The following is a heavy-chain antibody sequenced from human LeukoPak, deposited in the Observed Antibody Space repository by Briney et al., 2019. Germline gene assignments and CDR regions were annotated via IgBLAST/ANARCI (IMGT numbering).Heavy chain of an antibody. Sequence: ASVKVSCKASGYTFTSYGISWVRQAPGQGLEWMGWISAYNGNTNYAQKLQGRGTITTDTSTSTAYMALRSLRSDDTAVYYCARDLGSSWYYFDYWGQGTLVTVSS. CDR1: GYTFTSYG. J-gene: IGHJ4*02. D-gene: IGHD6-13*01. V-gene: IGHV1-18*01. CDR2: ISAYNGNT. CDR3: ARDLGSSWYYFDY.